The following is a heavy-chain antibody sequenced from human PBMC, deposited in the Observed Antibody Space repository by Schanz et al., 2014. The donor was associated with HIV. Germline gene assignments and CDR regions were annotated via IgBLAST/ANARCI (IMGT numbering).Heavy chain of an antibody. D-gene: IGHD2-2*01. J-gene: IGHJ4*02. CDR1: GGSINTRDYH. CDR3: ARSQDTSWFF. CDR2: IHHSGDT. Sequence: QLQLQESGPGLVKPSETLSLTCNVSGGSINTRDYHWGWIRQPPGKGLQWIGYIHHSGDTYYDASLRRRVTVSMDTSKNRFSLKMTAVTAADTAVYYCARSQDTSWFFWGQGTLVTVSS. V-gene: IGHV4-30-4*08.